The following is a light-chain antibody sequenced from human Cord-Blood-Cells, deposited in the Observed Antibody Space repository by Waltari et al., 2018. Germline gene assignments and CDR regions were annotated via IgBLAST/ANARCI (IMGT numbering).Light chain of an antibody. CDR3: QQRSNWLT. CDR1: QSVSSY. CDR2: DAS. V-gene: IGKV3-11*01. J-gene: IGKJ4*01. Sequence: EIVLTQSPATLSLSPGERATLSCRASQSVSSYLAWYQQKPGQAPRLLIYDASNRATGIPARFSGSGSGTDFTLTISSLEPEDFAVIYCQQRSNWLTFGGGTKVEIK.